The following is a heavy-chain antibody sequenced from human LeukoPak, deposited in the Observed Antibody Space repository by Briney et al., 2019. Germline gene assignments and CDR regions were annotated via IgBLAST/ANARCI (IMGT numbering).Heavy chain of an antibody. CDR1: GFTFNNYA. D-gene: IGHD4-17*01. J-gene: IGHJ4*02. V-gene: IGHV3-23*01. Sequence: GGSLRLSCAASGFTFNNYAMNWIRQAPGKGLEWVSSISGGGETTYYADSAKGRFTISRDNSQSTLYLQMNSLRAEDTAVYYCARDYADYVGYFFFDYWGQGTLVTVSS. CDR2: ISGGGETT. CDR3: ARDYADYVGYFFFDY.